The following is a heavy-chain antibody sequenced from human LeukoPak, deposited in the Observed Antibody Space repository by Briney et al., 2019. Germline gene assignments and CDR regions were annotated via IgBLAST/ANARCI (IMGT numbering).Heavy chain of an antibody. CDR1: GFIFDDFA. J-gene: IGHJ3*01. CDR2: ISWNGDYI. D-gene: IGHD4-17*01. Sequence: TGGSLRLSCAVSGFIFDDFAMHWVRQVPGKGLEWVSGISWNGDYIRYADSVKSRFTISRDNAKNSLNLQMTSLRREDTALYFCVRDFDGDFDAFDVWGQGTKVTVSS. V-gene: IGHV3-9*01. CDR3: VRDFDGDFDAFDV.